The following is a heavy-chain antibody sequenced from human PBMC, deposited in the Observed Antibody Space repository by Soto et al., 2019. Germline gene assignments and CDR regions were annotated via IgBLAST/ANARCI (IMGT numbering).Heavy chain of an antibody. CDR2: IGSVGGDT. CDR1: GFTFYSYA. CDR3: VKDRMAYNSVWDPFDI. V-gene: IGHV3-23*01. D-gene: IGHD1-20*01. J-gene: IGHJ3*02. Sequence: GGSLRLSCAASGFTFYSYAMSWVRQAPGKGLEWVSTIGSVGGDTYYADSVKGRFTISRDDSKNTPLLQMNSLRAEDTAVYYCVKDRMAYNSVWDPFDIWGQGTMVTVSS.